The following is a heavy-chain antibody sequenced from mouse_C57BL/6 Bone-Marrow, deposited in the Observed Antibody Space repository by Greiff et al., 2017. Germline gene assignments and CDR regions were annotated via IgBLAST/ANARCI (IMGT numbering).Heavy chain of an antibody. Sequence: VQLQQSGAELVKPGASVKISCKASGYAFSSYWMNWVKQRPGKGLEWIGQIYPGDGDTNYNGKFKGKATLTADKSSSTAYMQLSSLTSEDSAVYFCARPGSSFPYYFDYWGQGTTLTVSS. CDR2: IYPGDGDT. D-gene: IGHD1-1*01. CDR1: GYAFSSYW. CDR3: ARPGSSFPYYFDY. J-gene: IGHJ2*01. V-gene: IGHV1-80*01.